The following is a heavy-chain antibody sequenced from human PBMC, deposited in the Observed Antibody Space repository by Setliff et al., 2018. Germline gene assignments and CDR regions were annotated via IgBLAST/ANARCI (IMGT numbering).Heavy chain of an antibody. CDR1: GYTFGAHY. V-gene: IGHV1-8*02. J-gene: IGHJ4*02. CDR2: MNPNSGNT. Sequence: ASVKVSCKASGYTFGAHYINWVRQATGQGLEWMGWMNPNSGNTGYAQKFQGRVTMTRNTSISTAYMELSSLRSEDTAVYYCARGLRSGTPDYWGQGTLVTVSS. D-gene: IGHD3-10*01. CDR3: ARGLRSGTPDY.